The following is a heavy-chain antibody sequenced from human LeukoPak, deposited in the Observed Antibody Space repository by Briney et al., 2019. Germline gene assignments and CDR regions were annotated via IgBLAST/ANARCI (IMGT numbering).Heavy chain of an antibody. CDR3: ARFGGYYGSDY. CDR1: GGSVSSSSYY. CDR2: FHYSGST. J-gene: IGHJ4*02. V-gene: IGHV4-39*01. D-gene: IGHD1-26*01. Sequence: SETLSLTCSVSGGSVSSSSYYWGWVRQPPGKGLEWIGSFHYSGSTYYNPSLKSRVTISGDTSKNQFSLKLSSVTAADTAVYYCARFGGYYGSDYWGQGTLVTVSS.